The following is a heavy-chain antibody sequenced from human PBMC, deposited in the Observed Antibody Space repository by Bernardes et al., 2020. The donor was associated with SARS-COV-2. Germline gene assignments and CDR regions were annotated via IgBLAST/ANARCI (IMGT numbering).Heavy chain of an antibody. CDR3: ARSPGDGYNYDY. J-gene: IGHJ4*02. Sequence: SETLSLTCAVYGGSFSGYYWSWIRQPPGKGLEWIGEINHSGSTNYNPSLKSRVTISVDTSKNQFSLKLSSVTAADTAVYYCARSPGDGYNYDYWGQGTLVTVSS. CDR2: INHSGST. CDR1: GGSFSGYY. D-gene: IGHD5-12*01. V-gene: IGHV4-34*01.